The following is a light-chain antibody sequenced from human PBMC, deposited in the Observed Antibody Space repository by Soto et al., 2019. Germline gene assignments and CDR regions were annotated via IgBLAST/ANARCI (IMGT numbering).Light chain of an antibody. CDR3: QQYYTAIA. Sequence: DVVMTQSPDSLAVSLGERATINCKSSQSVLHSSNNENSLAWYQQKAGQRPKLLIYRASTRESGVPDRISGSGSGTDFTLTISSLQDEDVAVYYCQQYYTAIAFGQGTRLEIK. CDR1: QSVLHSSNNENS. CDR2: RAS. V-gene: IGKV4-1*01. J-gene: IGKJ5*01.